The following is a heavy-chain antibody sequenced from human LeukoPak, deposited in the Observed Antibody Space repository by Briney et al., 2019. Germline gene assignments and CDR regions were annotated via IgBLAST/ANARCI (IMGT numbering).Heavy chain of an antibody. J-gene: IGHJ4*02. CDR3: ARISGYYLFDY. D-gene: IGHD3-22*01. CDR1: GFTFSSYE. CDR2: ISSSGSTI. V-gene: IGHV3-48*03. Sequence: GGSLRLSCAASGFTFSSYEMHWVRQAPGKGLEWVSYISSSGSTIYYADSVKGRFTISRDNAKNSLYLQMNSLRAEDTAVYYCARISGYYLFDYWGQGTLVTVSS.